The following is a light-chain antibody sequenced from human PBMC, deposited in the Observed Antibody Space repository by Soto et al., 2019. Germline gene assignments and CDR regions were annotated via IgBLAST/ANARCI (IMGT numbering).Light chain of an antibody. CDR1: QGISNS. CDR3: RSYTRAPLT. V-gene: IGKV1-27*01. Sequence: DIQMTQSPSSLSASVGDTVTITCRASQGISNSLAWFQQKPGRVPQFLIYAASTLQPGVPPRFSGSGSGTDLTLTISSLQPEDVATSCCRSYTRAPLTVGPGTRVEIK. J-gene: IGKJ3*01. CDR2: AAS.